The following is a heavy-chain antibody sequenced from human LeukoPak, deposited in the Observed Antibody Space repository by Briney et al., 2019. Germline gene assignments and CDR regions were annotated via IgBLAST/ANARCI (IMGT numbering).Heavy chain of an antibody. Sequence: ASVKVSYKASGYTFTSYGISWVRQAPGQGLEWMGWISAYNGNTNYAQKLQGRVTMTTDTSTSTAYMELRSLRSDDTAVYYCARVQNLGWIAARPAIDYWGQGTLVTVSS. D-gene: IGHD6-6*01. CDR3: ARVQNLGWIAARPAIDY. CDR1: GYTFTSYG. V-gene: IGHV1-18*01. J-gene: IGHJ4*02. CDR2: ISAYNGNT.